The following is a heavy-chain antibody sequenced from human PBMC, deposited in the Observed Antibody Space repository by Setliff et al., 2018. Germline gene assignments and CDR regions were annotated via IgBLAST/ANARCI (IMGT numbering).Heavy chain of an antibody. D-gene: IGHD2-15*01. V-gene: IGHV1-69*05. CDR1: GDSFNNYA. CDR2: IIPMFGTP. CDR3: ARSPAVLGIVYLDP. Sequence: GPPVKVSCTASGDSFNNYAISWVRQAPGQGLEWLGGIIPMFGTPAYAQKFQDRVTITTDESTSTAYMDLDSLRSEDTAVYYCARSPAVLGIVYLDPWGQGTLVTVSS. J-gene: IGHJ5*02.